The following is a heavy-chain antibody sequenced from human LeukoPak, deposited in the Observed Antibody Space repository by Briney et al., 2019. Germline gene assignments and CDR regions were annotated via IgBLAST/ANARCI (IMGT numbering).Heavy chain of an antibody. CDR2: IYTSGRT. V-gene: IGHV4-4*07. CDR3: ARLSTVTTSFDY. D-gene: IGHD4-17*01. Sequence: SETLSLTCTVSGGSISYYYWNWIRQPAGKGLEWIGRIYTSGRTYYNPSLKSRVSMSVDTSKNQFSLKQSSVTAADTAVYYCARLSTVTTSFDYWGQGTLVTVSS. J-gene: IGHJ4*02. CDR1: GGSISYYY.